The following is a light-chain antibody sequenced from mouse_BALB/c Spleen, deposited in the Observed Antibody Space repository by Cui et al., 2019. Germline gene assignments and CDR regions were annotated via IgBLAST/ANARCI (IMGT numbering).Light chain of an antibody. CDR2: STS. Sequence: QIVLTHSPPLMSASRGEEITLTCSASSSVSYMNWYQQKSGTSPKLLIYSTSNLASGVPSRFSGSGSGTFYSLTISSVEAEDAADYYCHQWSSYPWTFGGGTKLEIK. V-gene: IGKV4-80*01. CDR3: HQWSSYPWT. CDR1: SSVSY. J-gene: IGKJ1*01.